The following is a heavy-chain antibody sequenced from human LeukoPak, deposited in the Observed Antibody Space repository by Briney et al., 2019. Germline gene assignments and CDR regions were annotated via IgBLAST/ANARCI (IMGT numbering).Heavy chain of an antibody. CDR3: AKDFQWLVSSYFDY. Sequence: GGSLRLSCAASGFTFSSYGMHWVRQAPGKGLEWVAVISYDGSNKYYADSVKGRFTISRDNSKNTLYLQMNSLRAEDTAVYYCAKDFQWLVSSYFDYWGQGTLVTVSS. CDR2: ISYDGSNK. CDR1: GFTFSSYG. V-gene: IGHV3-30*18. J-gene: IGHJ4*02. D-gene: IGHD6-19*01.